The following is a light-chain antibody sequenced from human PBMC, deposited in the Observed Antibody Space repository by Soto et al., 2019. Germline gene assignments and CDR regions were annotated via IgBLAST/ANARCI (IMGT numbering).Light chain of an antibody. J-gene: IGLJ2*01. CDR1: SSDVGDYNY. Sequence: QSALTQPASVSGSPGQSITISCTGTSSDVGDYNYVSWYQQHPGKAPKLMIYEVSKRPSGVSNRFSGSKSANTASLTISGLQAEDEADYYCSSYTSSSTPVIFGGGTKVTVL. V-gene: IGLV2-14*01. CDR3: SSYTSSSTPVI. CDR2: EVS.